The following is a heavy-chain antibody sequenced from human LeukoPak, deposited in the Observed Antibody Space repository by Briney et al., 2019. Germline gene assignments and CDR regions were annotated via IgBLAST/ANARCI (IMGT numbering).Heavy chain of an antibody. J-gene: IGHJ4*02. CDR1: GYSFTSYW. Sequence: GASLKISCKGSGYSFTSYWIGWVRQMPGKGLEWMGIIYPGDSDTRYSPSFQGQVTISADKSISTAYLQWSSLKASDTAMYSCARVDTAMIPHIDYGGQGSLVTVSS. V-gene: IGHV5-51*01. D-gene: IGHD5-18*01. CDR2: IYPGDSDT. CDR3: ARVDTAMIPHIDY.